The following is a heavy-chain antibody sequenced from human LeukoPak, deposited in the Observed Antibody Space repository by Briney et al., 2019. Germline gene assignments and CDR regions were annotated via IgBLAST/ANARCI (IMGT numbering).Heavy chain of an antibody. CDR3: ARVVSGYDFEHDY. Sequence: PSETLSLTCTVSGDSMKSYYLSWIRQPPGKGLEWIGYIYYRGGTKYNPSLQSRVTISVDSSQTQFSLKVNSVTAADTAMYYCARVVSGYDFEHDYWGQGTLVTVSS. CDR1: GDSMKSYY. D-gene: IGHD5-12*01. J-gene: IGHJ4*02. V-gene: IGHV4-59*12. CDR2: IYYRGGT.